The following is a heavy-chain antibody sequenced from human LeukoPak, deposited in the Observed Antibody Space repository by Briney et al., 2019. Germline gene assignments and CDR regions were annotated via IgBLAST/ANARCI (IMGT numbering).Heavy chain of an antibody. CDR3: AKDLRYYDSSGPFDY. CDR1: GGSISTSNYY. Sequence: SETLSLTCTVSGGSISTSNYYWGWIRQPPGKGLEWIGNIFYSGSTYYSPSLRSRVTISLDTFRNQFSLKLNSVTAADTAVYYCAKDLRYYDSSGPFDYWGQGTLVTVSS. CDR2: IFYSGST. V-gene: IGHV4-39*07. J-gene: IGHJ4*02. D-gene: IGHD3-22*01.